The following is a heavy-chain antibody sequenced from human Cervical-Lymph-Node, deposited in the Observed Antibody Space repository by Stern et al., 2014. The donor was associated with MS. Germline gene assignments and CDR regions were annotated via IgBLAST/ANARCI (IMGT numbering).Heavy chain of an antibody. CDR1: GASIRSDVYY. V-gene: IGHV4-31*03. D-gene: IGHD6-13*01. CDR3: AREGAAAALDF. Sequence: VQLLQSGPGLVKPSQTLSLTCTVSGASIRSDVYYWSWIRQRPGKGLEWIGYISHSGNTHYNPSLGSRISISLDTSKNRLALEMTSMTAADTAVYFCAREGAAAALDFWGQGTLVTVSS. CDR2: ISHSGNT. J-gene: IGHJ4*02.